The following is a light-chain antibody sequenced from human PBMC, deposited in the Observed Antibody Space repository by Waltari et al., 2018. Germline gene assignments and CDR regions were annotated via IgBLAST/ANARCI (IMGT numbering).Light chain of an antibody. J-gene: IGKJ1*01. V-gene: IGKV3-20*01. CDR3: QNHERLPAT. CDR1: QSISRY. Sequence: EVVLTQSPGTLSLSPGERATLFGGASQSISRYLVWYQQRPGQAPRLLIYGASIRAAVIPDRFSGSGSGTDFTLSISRLEPEDFAVYYCQNHERLPATFGQGTRVEIK. CDR2: GAS.